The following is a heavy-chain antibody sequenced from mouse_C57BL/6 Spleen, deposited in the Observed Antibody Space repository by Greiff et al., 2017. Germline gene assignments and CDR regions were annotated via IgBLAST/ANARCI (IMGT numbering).Heavy chain of an antibody. D-gene: IGHD1-1*01. Sequence: EVMLVESGGGLVKPGGSLKLSCAASGFTFSDYGMHWVRQAPEKGLEWVAYISSGSSTIYYADTVKGRFTISRDNAKNTLFLQMTSLRSEDTAMYYCAKNPITTVAYFDVWGTGTTVTVSS. V-gene: IGHV5-17*01. CDR1: GFTFSDYG. CDR3: AKNPITTVAYFDV. J-gene: IGHJ1*03. CDR2: ISSGSSTI.